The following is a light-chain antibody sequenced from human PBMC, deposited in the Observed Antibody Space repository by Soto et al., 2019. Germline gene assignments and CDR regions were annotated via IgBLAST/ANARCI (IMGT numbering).Light chain of an antibody. CDR3: QQVKT. CDR1: QSASTY. V-gene: IGKV3-11*01. Sequence: LTQSPATLSLSPGERATLSCRASQSASTYLAWYQQKPGQAPRLLIYNAVNRATGVPARFTGSGSGTDFTLTISSLEPEDSAVYYCQQVKTFGQGTKVEIK. CDR2: NAV. J-gene: IGKJ1*01.